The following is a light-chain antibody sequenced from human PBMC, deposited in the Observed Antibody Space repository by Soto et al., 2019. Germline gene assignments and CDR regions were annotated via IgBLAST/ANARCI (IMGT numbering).Light chain of an antibody. CDR2: EVS. Sequence: EIVLTQSPLSLSVTPGQPASISCKSSQGLVYSDVETYLYWYLLKSGQPPQLLLSEVSNRFSGVSERFSGRGSGTDFTLKISRVDVEDVGVDYCMQSIQLPITFGQGTRLEIK. CDR3: MQSIQLPIT. J-gene: IGKJ5*01. CDR1: QGLVYSDVETY. V-gene: IGKV2D-29*01.